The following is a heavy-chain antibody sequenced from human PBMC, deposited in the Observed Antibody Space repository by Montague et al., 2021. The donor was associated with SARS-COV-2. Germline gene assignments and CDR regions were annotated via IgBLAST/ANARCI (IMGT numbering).Heavy chain of an antibody. Sequence: SLRLSCTASGFTFSNSPMSWVRQAPGKGLDWVSVIHSAGRGTYYADSVQGRFTISRDNLKNTVCLQMNSLRDVDTALYYCAKVGDILAGYSLINLDAWGQGTLVVVSS. CDR3: AKVGDILAGYSLINLDA. V-gene: IGHV3-23*03. CDR2: IHSAGRGT. CDR1: GFTFSNSP. D-gene: IGHD3-9*01. J-gene: IGHJ5*02.